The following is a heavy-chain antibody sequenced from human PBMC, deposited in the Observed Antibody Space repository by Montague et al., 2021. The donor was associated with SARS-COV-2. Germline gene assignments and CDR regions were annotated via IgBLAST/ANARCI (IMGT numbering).Heavy chain of an antibody. J-gene: IGHJ4*02. V-gene: IGHV4-59*01. D-gene: IGHD3-3*01. Sequence: SETLSLTCTLSGGSISTYYWNWIRQPPGKGLEWIGYIYYSGNTYYNHSLKSRATISVETSKNQFSLSLTSVTAADTAVYYCARGPFWSAAPDYWGQGILVTVSS. CDR2: IYYSGNT. CDR3: ARGPFWSAAPDY. CDR1: GGSISTYY.